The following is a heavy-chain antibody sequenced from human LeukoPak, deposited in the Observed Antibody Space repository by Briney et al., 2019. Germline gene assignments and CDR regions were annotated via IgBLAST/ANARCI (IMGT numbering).Heavy chain of an antibody. V-gene: IGHV1-69*13. CDR2: IIPIFGTA. Sequence: SVKVSCKASGYTFTSYYMHWVRQAPGQGLEWMGGIIPIFGTANYAQKFQGRVTITADESTSTAYMELSSLRSEDTAVYYCASGFYDSSGYYEDYWGQGTLVTVSS. D-gene: IGHD3-22*01. CDR1: GYTFTSYY. CDR3: ASGFYDSSGYYEDY. J-gene: IGHJ4*02.